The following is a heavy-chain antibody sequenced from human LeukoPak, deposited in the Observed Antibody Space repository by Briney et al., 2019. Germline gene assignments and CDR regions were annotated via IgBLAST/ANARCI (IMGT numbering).Heavy chain of an antibody. D-gene: IGHD3-10*01. CDR3: TTTYYYGSGTITPIYYFDY. Sequence: SGGSLRLSCAVSGFTFSNDWRSWVRQAPGKGLEWVGRIKSRTDGGTTDYAAPGKGKFTISREEQINPLYMQMNSVDTEETAGYYSTTTYYYGSGTITPIYYFDYWGQGTLVTVSS. CDR2: IKSRTDGGTT. J-gene: IGHJ4*02. V-gene: IGHV3-15*01. CDR1: GFTFSNDW.